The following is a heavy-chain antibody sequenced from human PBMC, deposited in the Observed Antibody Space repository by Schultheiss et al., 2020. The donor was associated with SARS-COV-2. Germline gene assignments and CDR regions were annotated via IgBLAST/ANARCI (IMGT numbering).Heavy chain of an antibody. J-gene: IGHJ4*02. CDR3: ARGQWGGEQMATTILDY. V-gene: IGHV3-23*01. CDR1: GFTVSAAY. CDR2: ISGSGGDT. D-gene: IGHD5-24*01. Sequence: GGSLRLSCAASGFTVSAAYMSWVRQAPGKGLEWVSGISGSGGDTYYPYSVKGRFTISRDNFKNTLYLQMNNLRAEDTAIYYCARGQWGGEQMATTILDYWGQGTLVTVSS.